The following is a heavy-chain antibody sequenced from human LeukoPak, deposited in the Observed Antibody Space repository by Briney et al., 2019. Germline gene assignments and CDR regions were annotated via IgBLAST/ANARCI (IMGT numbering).Heavy chain of an antibody. CDR1: GGTFSSYA. J-gene: IGHJ6*03. D-gene: IGHD3-10*01. V-gene: IGHV1-69*05. CDR2: IIPIFGTA. Sequence: ASVKVSCKASGGTFSSYAISWVRQAPGQGLEWMGGIIPIFGTANYAQKFQGRVTITTDESTSTAYMELSSLRSEDTAVYYCARSHGPGSYFLGYYMDVWGKGTTVTVSS. CDR3: ARSHGPGSYFLGYYMDV.